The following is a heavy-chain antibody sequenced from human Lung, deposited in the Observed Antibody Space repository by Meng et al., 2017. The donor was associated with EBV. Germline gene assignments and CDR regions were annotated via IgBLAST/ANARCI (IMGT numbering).Heavy chain of an antibody. V-gene: IGHV1-18*01. CDR1: GYTFTKYG. Sequence: QACLVQSGGEVKKPGASVKLSCKSSGYTFTKYGITWVRQAPGQGLEWMGWISAYNGDTNYAQTLQGRVTMTTDTSTSTAYMELRSLRSDDTAVYYCARVEVGITSGDYWGQGTLVTVSS. D-gene: IGHD1-26*01. CDR3: ARVEVGITSGDY. J-gene: IGHJ4*02. CDR2: ISAYNGDT.